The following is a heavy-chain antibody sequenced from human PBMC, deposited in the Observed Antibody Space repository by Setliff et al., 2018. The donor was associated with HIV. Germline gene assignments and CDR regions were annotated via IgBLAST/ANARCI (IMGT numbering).Heavy chain of an antibody. CDR2: IKYGGTT. J-gene: IGHJ4*01. CDR3: AGDPHYFDTSGYSSWFYFDY. V-gene: IGHV4-39*07. CDR1: GDSFSSNSNH. Sequence: PSETLSLTCTVSGDSFSSNSNHWGWIRQPPGKGLEWIGNIKYGGTTYYNPSLKSRVSISIDTSKSQFSLKLTSVTAADTAVYFCAGDPHYFDTSGYSSWFYFDYWGHGTLVTVSS. D-gene: IGHD3-22*01.